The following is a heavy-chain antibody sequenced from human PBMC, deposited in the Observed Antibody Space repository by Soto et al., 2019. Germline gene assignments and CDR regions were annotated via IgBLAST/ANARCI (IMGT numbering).Heavy chain of an antibody. D-gene: IGHD2-2*02. CDR2: IYYSGST. J-gene: IGHJ5*02. CDR1: GGSISSGGYY. CDR3: ARSNYSLGYCSSTSCYRGGDWFDP. Sequence: NPSETLSLTCTVSGGSISSGGYYWSWIRQHPGKGLEWIGYIYYSGSTYYNPSLKSRVTISVATSKNQFSLKLSSVTAADTAVYYCARSNYSLGYCSSTSCYRGGDWFDPWGQGTLVTVSS. V-gene: IGHV4-31*03.